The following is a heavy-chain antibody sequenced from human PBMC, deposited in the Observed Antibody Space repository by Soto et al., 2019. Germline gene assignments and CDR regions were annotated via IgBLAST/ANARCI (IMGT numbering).Heavy chain of an antibody. V-gene: IGHV2-5*02. Sequence: QITLKESGPTLVKPTQTLTLTCTFSGFSLSTTAAGVGWFRQPPGKALEWLALIYWDDDERYSPSLKSRLTITKDTSKNQVILTMTNVDPVDTATNYCAHGSCSSADCYPNPYLDYWGQGILVTVSS. J-gene: IGHJ4*02. CDR2: IYWDDDE. D-gene: IGHD2-2*01. CDR3: AHGSCSSADCYPNPYLDY. CDR1: GFSLSTTAAG.